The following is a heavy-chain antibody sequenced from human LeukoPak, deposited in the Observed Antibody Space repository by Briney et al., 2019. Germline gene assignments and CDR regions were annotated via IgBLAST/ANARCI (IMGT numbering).Heavy chain of an antibody. V-gene: IGHV1-8*02. CDR3: ARSKTMVRGVILGY. CDR1: GYTFTSYY. CDR2: TNPNSGNT. D-gene: IGHD3-10*01. J-gene: IGHJ4*02. Sequence: GSVKVSCKASGYTFTSYYMHWVRQSPGQGLVWMGGTNPNSGNTGYAQKFQGRVTMTRNTSISTGYMELSSLRSEDTAVYYCARSKTMVRGVILGYWGQGTLVTVSS.